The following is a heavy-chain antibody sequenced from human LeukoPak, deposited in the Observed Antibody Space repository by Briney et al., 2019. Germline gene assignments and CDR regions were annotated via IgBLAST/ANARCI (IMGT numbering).Heavy chain of an antibody. D-gene: IGHD5-18*01. CDR2: IYTSGST. CDR3: ARGDDGYSYGHPTYCYYYGMDV. J-gene: IGHJ6*04. V-gene: IGHV4-4*07. Sequence: PSETLSLTCTVSGGSISSYYWSWIRQPAGKGLEWIGRIYTSGSTNYNPSLKSRVTMSVDTSKNQFSLKLSSVTAADTAVYYCARGDDGYSYGHPTYCYYYGMDVWGKGTTVTVSS. CDR1: GGSISSYY.